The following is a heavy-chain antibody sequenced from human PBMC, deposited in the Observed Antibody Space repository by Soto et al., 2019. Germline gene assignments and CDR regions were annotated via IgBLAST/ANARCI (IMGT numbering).Heavy chain of an antibody. Sequence: QITLKESGPTLVKPTQTLTLTCTFSGFSLSTSGVGVGWIRQPPGKALEWLALIYWDDDKRYSPSLKSRLTIXKXPXRNQVVLTMTNMDPVDTATYYCAPLNTYYYGSGNNYWGQGTLVTVSS. CDR3: APLNTYYYGSGNNY. D-gene: IGHD3-10*01. CDR1: GFSLSTSGVG. J-gene: IGHJ4*02. V-gene: IGHV2-5*02. CDR2: IYWDDDK.